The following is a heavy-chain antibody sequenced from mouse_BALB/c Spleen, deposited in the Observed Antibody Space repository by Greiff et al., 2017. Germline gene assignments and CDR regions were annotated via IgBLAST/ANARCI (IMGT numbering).Heavy chain of an antibody. CDR1: GYSITSDYA. CDR3: ARDGNYEGFAY. V-gene: IGHV3-2*02. CDR2: ISYSGST. Sequence: VQLKESGPGLVKPSQSLSLTCTVTGYSITSDYAWNWIRQFPGNKLEWMGYISYSGSTSYNPSLKSRISITRDTSKNQFFLQLNSVTTEDTATYYCARDGNYEGFAYWGQGTLVTVSA. D-gene: IGHD2-1*01. J-gene: IGHJ3*01.